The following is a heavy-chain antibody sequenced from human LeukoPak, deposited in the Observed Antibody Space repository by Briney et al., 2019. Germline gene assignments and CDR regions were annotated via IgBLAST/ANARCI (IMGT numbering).Heavy chain of an antibody. CDR3: ARLNYYNSGRLYHYYYMDV. D-gene: IGHD3-10*01. Sequence: SETLSLTCTVSGYSISSGYYWGWIRQPPGKGLEWVGNIYHSGGTYYNPSLQSRVTLPLDPPKNHLALRLPSVTAADPAVYYCARLNYYNSGRLYHYYYMDVWGKGTTVTVSS. V-gene: IGHV4-38-2*02. CDR1: GYSISSGYY. CDR2: IYHSGGT. J-gene: IGHJ6*03.